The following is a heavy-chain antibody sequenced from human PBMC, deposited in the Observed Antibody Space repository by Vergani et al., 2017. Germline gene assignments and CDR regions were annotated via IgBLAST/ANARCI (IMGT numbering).Heavy chain of an antibody. CDR1: EYSFGNYW. D-gene: IGHD1-1*01. J-gene: IGHJ4*02. Sequence: EVELVQSGPEMRKPGESLKISCKGSEYSFGNYWIGWVRQMPGKGLEWMGIIYTADSDTRYSPSFQGQVTIPADKSISTAFLQWDSLKASDTALYYCARHTTYTDSWGQGTLVTVSS. CDR3: ARHTTYTDS. CDR2: IYTADSDT. V-gene: IGHV5-51*01.